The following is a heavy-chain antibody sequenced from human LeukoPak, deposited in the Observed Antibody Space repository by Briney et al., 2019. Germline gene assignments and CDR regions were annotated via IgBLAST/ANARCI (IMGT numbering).Heavy chain of an antibody. CDR3: ARTYMTSARFDP. D-gene: IGHD2-21*02. Sequence: SQTLSLTSTVSGGSISSGGYYWSWIRQHPGKGLEWIGYIYYSGSTYYNPSLKSRVTISVDTSKNQFSLKLSSVTAADTAVYYCARTYMTSARFDPWGQGTLVTVSS. J-gene: IGHJ5*02. CDR2: IYYSGST. V-gene: IGHV4-31*03. CDR1: GGSISSGGYY.